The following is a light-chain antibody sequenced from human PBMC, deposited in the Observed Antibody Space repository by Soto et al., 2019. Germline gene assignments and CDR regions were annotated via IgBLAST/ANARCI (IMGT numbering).Light chain of an antibody. Sequence: QSVLTQPASVSGSAGQSITISCSGTMRDVGAYNLVSWYQQHPGTAPKLIIYEVRNRPSGISSRFSGSRSGNTASLTISGLQPEDEGDYYCSAYPARSTLVFGPGIKVTV. J-gene: IGLJ1*01. CDR1: MRDVGAYNL. CDR3: SAYPARSTLV. V-gene: IGLV2-14*01. CDR2: EVR.